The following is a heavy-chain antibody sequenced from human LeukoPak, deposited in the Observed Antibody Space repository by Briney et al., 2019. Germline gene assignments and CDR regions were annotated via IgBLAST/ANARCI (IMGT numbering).Heavy chain of an antibody. Sequence: LGGSLRLSCAASGFTFSSYWMSWVRQAPGKGLEWVANIKQDGSEKYYVDPVKGRFTISRDNAKNSLYLQMNSLRAEDTALYYCARLGYYYDSSGYFDYWGQGTLVTVSS. J-gene: IGHJ4*02. CDR1: GFTFSSYW. CDR3: ARLGYYYDSSGYFDY. D-gene: IGHD3-22*01. CDR2: IKQDGSEK. V-gene: IGHV3-7*03.